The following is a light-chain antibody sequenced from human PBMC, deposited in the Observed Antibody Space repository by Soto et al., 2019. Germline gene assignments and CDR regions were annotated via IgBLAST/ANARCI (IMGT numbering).Light chain of an antibody. J-gene: IGKJ1*01. CDR1: QSASTD. CDR2: GAS. V-gene: IGKV3-15*01. CDR3: QQYNLWPPET. Sequence: EIVVTQSPAALSVSLRGRATLYCMASQSASTDLAWYQQRPGQAPRLLIFGASTRATGIPARFTGSGSGTEFILTISSLQSEDSAVYYCQQYNLWPPETFGQGTKVDIK.